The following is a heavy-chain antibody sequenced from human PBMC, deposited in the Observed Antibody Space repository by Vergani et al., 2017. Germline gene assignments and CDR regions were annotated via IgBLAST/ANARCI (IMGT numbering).Heavy chain of an antibody. J-gene: IGHJ5*02. CDR1: GGSISSSNW. D-gene: IGHD3-3*01. V-gene: IGHV4-4*02. Sequence: QVQLQESGPGLVKPSGTLSLTCAVSGGSISSSNWWSWVRQPPGKGLEWIGSIYYSGSTYYNPSLKSRVTISVDTSKNQFSLKLSSVTAADTAVYYCARHRSAALRFLEWLLVDWFDPWGQGTLVTVSS. CDR2: IYYSGST. CDR3: ARHRSAALRFLEWLLVDWFDP.